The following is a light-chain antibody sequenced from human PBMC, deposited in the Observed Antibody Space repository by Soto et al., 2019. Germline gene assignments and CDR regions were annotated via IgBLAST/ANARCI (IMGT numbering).Light chain of an antibody. CDR2: DAS. CDR1: QTINSF. Sequence: DIQMTQSPSTLSASVGDRVTITCRASQTINSFLAWYQQTPGKSPKLLIYDASSLQSGVPSRFSGGGSGTEFTLPISSRQPDDFATFHCQQYYRYPWTFGQGTKVEIK. CDR3: QQYYRYPWT. V-gene: IGKV1-5*01. J-gene: IGKJ1*01.